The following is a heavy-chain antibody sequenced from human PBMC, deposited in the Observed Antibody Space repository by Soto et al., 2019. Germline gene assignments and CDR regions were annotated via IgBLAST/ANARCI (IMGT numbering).Heavy chain of an antibody. CDR3: ERDRDRRGFTYLDY. J-gene: IGHJ4*02. V-gene: IGHV3-74*01. D-gene: IGHD3-22*01. Sequence: EVQLVESGGGLVQPGGSLRLSCAASGFTFSNFWMHWVRQAPGKGLVWVSRIHIDGSSTSFAESVKGRFTIYRDNAENTLYLQMNRLRAEDTDVDYCERDRDRRGFTYLDYWGKGNLVTVAS. CDR1: GFTFSNFW. CDR2: IHIDGSST.